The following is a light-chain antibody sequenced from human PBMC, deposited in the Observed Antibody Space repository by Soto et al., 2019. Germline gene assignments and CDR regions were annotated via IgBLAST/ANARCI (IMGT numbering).Light chain of an antibody. V-gene: IGKV3-15*01. CDR3: QQYNKWPPWT. CDR1: QSVSSN. J-gene: IGKJ1*01. Sequence: EIVMTQSPATLSVSPGERATLSCRASQSVSSNLAWYQQKAGQAPRLLIYGAATRATGIPARFSGSGSGTEFSLTISSLQSEDFAVSYCQQYNKWPPWTFGQGTKVEIK. CDR2: GAA.